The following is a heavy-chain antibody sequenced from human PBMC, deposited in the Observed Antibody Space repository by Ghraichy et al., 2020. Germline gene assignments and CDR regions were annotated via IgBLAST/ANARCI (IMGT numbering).Heavy chain of an antibody. J-gene: IGHJ4*02. V-gene: IGHV3-48*02. D-gene: IGHD2-8*02. CDR1: GFTFSTYS. CDR3: ARDPDGDFDY. CDR2: ISSSSTI. Sequence: GGSLRLSCAASGFTFSTYSMNWVRQAPGKGLEWVSYISSSSTIYYADSVKGRFTISRDNAKNSLYLQMNSLRDEDTAVYYCARDPDGDFDYWGQGTLVTVSS.